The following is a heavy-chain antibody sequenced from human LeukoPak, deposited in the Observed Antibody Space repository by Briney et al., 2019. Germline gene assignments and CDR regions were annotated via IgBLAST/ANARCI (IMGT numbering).Heavy chain of an antibody. V-gene: IGHV4-38-2*02. J-gene: IGHJ6*03. Sequence: SETLSLTCSVSGYSISTGYYWVWIRQSPGKGLEWIGSIYRSGSTNYNPSLKSRVTISVDTSNNQFSLKVSSVTAADTAVYYCARGDCSSTICYSPMDVWGEGTTVTVSS. CDR3: ARGDCSSTICYSPMDV. D-gene: IGHD2-2*01. CDR2: IYRSGST. CDR1: GYSISTGYY.